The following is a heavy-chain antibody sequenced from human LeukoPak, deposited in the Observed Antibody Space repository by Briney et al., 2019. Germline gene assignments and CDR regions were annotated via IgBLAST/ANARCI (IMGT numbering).Heavy chain of an antibody. CDR2: VSHTGAT. Sequence: SETLSLTCSVSGASINGYFWNWVRQTPEKRLDWIGYVSHTGATTSNPTLRSRVSITIDTSKSQISLTMTSVTAADSALYYCARDRRGSFYTFDLWGPGTIVSVS. V-gene: IGHV4-59*01. J-gene: IGHJ3*01. D-gene: IGHD1-26*01. CDR1: GASINGYF. CDR3: ARDRRGSFYTFDL.